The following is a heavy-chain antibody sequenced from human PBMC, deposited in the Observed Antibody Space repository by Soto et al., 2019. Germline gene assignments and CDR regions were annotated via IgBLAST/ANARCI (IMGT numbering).Heavy chain of an antibody. J-gene: IGHJ6*02. D-gene: IGHD6-13*01. CDR3: ARHGGSIAAADSYYYYGMDV. CDR2: IYYSGST. CDR1: AGSISSSSYY. V-gene: IGHV4-39*01. Sequence: QLQLQESGPRLVKPSETLSLTCTVSAGSISSSSYYWGWIRQPPGKGLEWIGTIYYSGSTYYNPSLKRRVTISVDTSKSQFSLKLGSVTAADSTVYYCARHGGSIAAADSYYYYGMDVWGQGTTVTVSS.